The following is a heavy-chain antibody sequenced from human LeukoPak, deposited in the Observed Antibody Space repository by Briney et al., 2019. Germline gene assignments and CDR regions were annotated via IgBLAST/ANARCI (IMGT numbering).Heavy chain of an antibody. CDR1: GFTFSSYG. D-gene: IGHD3-9*01. CDR2: ISYDGSNK. Sequence: GGSLRLSCAASGFTFSSYGMHWVRQAPGKGLEWVAVISYDGSNKYYADSVKGRFTISRDNSKNTLYLQMNSLRAEDTAVYYCAKDVWITIFWKGNYFDYWGQGTLVTVSS. V-gene: IGHV3-30*18. J-gene: IGHJ4*02. CDR3: AKDVWITIFWKGNYFDY.